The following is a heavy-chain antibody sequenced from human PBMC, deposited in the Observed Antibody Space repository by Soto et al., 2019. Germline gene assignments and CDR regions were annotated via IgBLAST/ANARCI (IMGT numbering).Heavy chain of an antibody. D-gene: IGHD6-13*01. CDR2: IYHSGST. V-gene: IGHV4-4*02. Sequence: SETLSLTCAVSGGSISSSNWWSWVRQPPGKGLEWIGEIYHSGSTNYNPSLKSRVTISVDKSKNQFSLKLSSVTAADTAVYYCARQVAAAGPGEDYYYYGMDVWGKGTTVTVSS. CDR3: ARQVAAAGPGEDYYYYGMDV. CDR1: GGSISSSNW. J-gene: IGHJ6*04.